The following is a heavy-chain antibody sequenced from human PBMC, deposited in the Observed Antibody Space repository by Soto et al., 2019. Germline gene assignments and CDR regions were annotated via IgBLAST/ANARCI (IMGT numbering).Heavy chain of an antibody. CDR2: INQDESQK. CDR3: ARDPSYDYVWGSYRYSVEAFDI. V-gene: IGHV3-7*01. J-gene: IGHJ3*02. CDR1: GFTFSSYW. Sequence: GGSLRLSCVASGFTFSSYWMNWVRQAPGEGLEWVANINQDESQKYYADSVKGRFTISRDNAKNTLYLQMNSLRAEDTAVYYCARDPSYDYVWGSYRYSVEAFDIWGQGTMVTVSS. D-gene: IGHD3-16*02.